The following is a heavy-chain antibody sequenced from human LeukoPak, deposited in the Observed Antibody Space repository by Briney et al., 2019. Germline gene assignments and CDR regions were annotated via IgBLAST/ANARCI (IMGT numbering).Heavy chain of an antibody. V-gene: IGHV3-7*01. CDR1: GFTFSTYW. Sequence: GGSLRLSCAASGFTFSTYWMSWVRQAPGKGLEWVANIKQDGSEKHYVDSVKGRFTISRDNAKNSLYLQMNSLRVEDTAVYYCARDDAHHGVPFDYWGQGTLVTVSS. D-gene: IGHD2-2*01. CDR2: IKQDGSEK. CDR3: ARDDAHHGVPFDY. J-gene: IGHJ4*02.